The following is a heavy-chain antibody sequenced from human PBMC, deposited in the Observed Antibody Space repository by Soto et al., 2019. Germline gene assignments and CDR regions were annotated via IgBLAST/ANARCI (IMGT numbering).Heavy chain of an antibody. CDR1: GFTFSSYG. Sequence: GGSLRLSCAASGFTFSSYGMHWVRQAPGKGLEWVALIWYDGNKKYYVDSVKGRFTISRDNSKNTLYLQMNSLRDEDTAVYFCARGLGYCISTSCYHAHNWFDPWGQGTLVTVSS. D-gene: IGHD2-2*01. V-gene: IGHV3-33*01. J-gene: IGHJ5*02. CDR3: ARGLGYCISTSCYHAHNWFDP. CDR2: IWYDGNKK.